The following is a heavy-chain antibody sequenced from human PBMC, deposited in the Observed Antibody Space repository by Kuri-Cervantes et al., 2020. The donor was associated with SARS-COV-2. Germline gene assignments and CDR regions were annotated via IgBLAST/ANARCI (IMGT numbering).Heavy chain of an antibody. Sequence: SETLSLTCAVYGASFSGYYWSWIRQPPGKGLEWIGEINHSGSTNYNPSLKSRVTISVDTSKNQFSLKLSSVTAADTAVYYCARATYHYDSSGYYSDYWGQGTLVTVSS. V-gene: IGHV4-34*01. J-gene: IGHJ4*02. CDR2: INHSGST. CDR3: ARATYHYDSSGYYSDY. D-gene: IGHD3-22*01. CDR1: GASFSGYY.